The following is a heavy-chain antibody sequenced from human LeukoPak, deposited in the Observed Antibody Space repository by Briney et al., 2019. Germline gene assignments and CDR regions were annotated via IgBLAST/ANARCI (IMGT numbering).Heavy chain of an antibody. D-gene: IGHD3-10*01. V-gene: IGHV4-59*01. J-gene: IGHJ4*02. Sequence: PSETLSLTCTVSGGSISSYYWSWVRQPPGKGLEWIGYIYYSGSTNYNPSLKSRVTISVDTSKNQFSRKLSSVTAADTAVYYCARDRSFDYWGQGTLVTVSS. CDR3: ARDRSFDY. CDR2: IYYSGST. CDR1: GGSISSYY.